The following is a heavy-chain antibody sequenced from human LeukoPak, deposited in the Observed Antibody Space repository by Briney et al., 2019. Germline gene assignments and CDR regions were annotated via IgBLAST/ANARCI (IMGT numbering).Heavy chain of an antibody. CDR1: GGSISSNSYY. Sequence: SETLSLTCIVSGGSISSNSYYWGWIRQPPGKGLEWIGSIFYSGSTYYNPSLKSRVTISVDTSKTQFSLKLSSVTAADTAVYYCARSYSNYWSYFDYWGQGTLVTVSS. D-gene: IGHD2-8*02. CDR2: IFYSGST. J-gene: IGHJ4*02. CDR3: ARSYSNYWSYFDY. V-gene: IGHV4-39*01.